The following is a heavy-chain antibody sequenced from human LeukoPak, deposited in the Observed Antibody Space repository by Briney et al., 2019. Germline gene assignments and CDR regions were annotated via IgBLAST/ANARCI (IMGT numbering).Heavy chain of an antibody. J-gene: IGHJ3*02. Sequence: ASVKVSCKASGYTFTSYAMHWVRQAPGQRLEWMRWINAGNGNTKYSQKLQGRVTITRDTSASTAYMELSSLRSEDTAVYYCARGLYDDYAFDIWGQGTMVTVSS. CDR1: GYTFTSYA. CDR2: INAGNGNT. V-gene: IGHV1-3*01. CDR3: ARGLYDDYAFDI. D-gene: IGHD4-17*01.